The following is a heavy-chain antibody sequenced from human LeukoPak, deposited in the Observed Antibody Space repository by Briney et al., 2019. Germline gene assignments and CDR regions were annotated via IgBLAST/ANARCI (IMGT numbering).Heavy chain of an antibody. J-gene: IGHJ3*02. Sequence: PPGGSLRLSCAGSGFSFSSYAMNWVRHAPGKGLEWVSGVSGSGGSTYYADSVKGRFTISRDNSKNTVYLQMNTLRAEDTAVYHCAKSMGGWYAFDIWGQGTMVTVSS. CDR1: GFSFSSYA. CDR2: VSGSGGST. D-gene: IGHD2-15*01. CDR3: AKSMGGWYAFDI. V-gene: IGHV3-23*01.